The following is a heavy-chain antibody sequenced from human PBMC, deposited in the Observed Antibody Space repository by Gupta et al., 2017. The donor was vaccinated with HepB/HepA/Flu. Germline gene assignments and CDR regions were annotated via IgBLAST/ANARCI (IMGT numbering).Heavy chain of an antibody. CDR3: AKDSAALDWYFAL. CDR2: IKKDGSEK. J-gene: IGHJ2*01. Sequence: EVQLVESGGGLVQPGGSLRLSCAASGFTFSSSWMSWVRQAPGKGLEGVANIKKDGSEKYYGDAVKGRFTISRDNAKKALYLQMERVGAGDTDVYYYAKDSAALDWYFALGGLGTVVTVYS. V-gene: IGHV3-7*01. CDR1: GFTFSSSW. D-gene: IGHD6-19*01.